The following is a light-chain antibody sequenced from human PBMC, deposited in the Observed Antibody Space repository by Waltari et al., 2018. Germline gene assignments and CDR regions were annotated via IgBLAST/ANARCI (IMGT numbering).Light chain of an antibody. Sequence: VVLTQSPATLSLSPGERATLSCRASQGFSKFLAWFQQKPGQSPRLLVYDVSTRATGIPSRFSGSGPGPEFILTINSLEPEDFAVYYCQQYDRWPLTFGGGTKLEIK. CDR1: QGFSKF. CDR2: DVS. V-gene: IGKV3D-11*01. CDR3: QQYDRWPLT. J-gene: IGKJ4*01.